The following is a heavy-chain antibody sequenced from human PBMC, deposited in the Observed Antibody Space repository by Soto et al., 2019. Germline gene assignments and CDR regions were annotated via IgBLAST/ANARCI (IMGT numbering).Heavy chain of an antibody. D-gene: IGHD1-26*01. J-gene: IGHJ4*02. CDR1: GFTFSSYG. CDR2: ISYDGSNK. V-gene: IGHV3-30*18. Sequence: GGSLRLSCAASGFTFSSYGMHWVRQAPGKGLEWVAVISYDGSNKYYADSVKGRFTISRDNSKNTLYLQMNSLRAEDTAVYYCAKAFKLRHPGVGYWGQGTLVTVSS. CDR3: AKAFKLRHPGVGY.